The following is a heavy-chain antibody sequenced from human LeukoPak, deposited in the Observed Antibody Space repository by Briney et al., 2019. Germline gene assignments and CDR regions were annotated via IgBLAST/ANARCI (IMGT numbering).Heavy chain of an antibody. CDR3: AREELPLGLDY. V-gene: IGHV3-21*01. Sequence: PGGSLRLSCAASGFNFSSYSMNWDRQAPGKGLEWVSSFSTRNYTYYADSVKGRFTISRDNAKNSLYLQMTSLRAEDTAVYYCAREELPLGLDYWGQGTLVTVSS. D-gene: IGHD1-7*01. CDR1: GFNFSSYS. CDR2: FSTRNYT. J-gene: IGHJ4*02.